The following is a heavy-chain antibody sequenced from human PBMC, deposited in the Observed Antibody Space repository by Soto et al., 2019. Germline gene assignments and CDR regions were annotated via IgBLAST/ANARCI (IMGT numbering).Heavy chain of an antibody. D-gene: IGHD3-3*01. V-gene: IGHV5-51*01. CDR1: GYSFTSYW. CDR2: IYPGDSDT. CDR3: ARLVFWSGYPPTGGMDV. Sequence: PGESLKISCKGSGYSFTSYWIGWVRQMPGKGLEWMGIIYPGDSDTRYSPSFQGQVTISADKSISTAYLQWSSLKASDTAMYYCARLVFWSGYPPTGGMDVWGQGTTVTVSS. J-gene: IGHJ6*02.